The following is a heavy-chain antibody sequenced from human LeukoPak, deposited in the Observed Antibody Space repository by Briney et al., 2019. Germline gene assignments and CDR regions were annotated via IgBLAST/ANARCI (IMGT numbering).Heavy chain of an antibody. CDR3: ARDRGSSGRYGDAFDI. CDR1: GFTLSSYS. CDR2: ISSSSSYI. J-gene: IGHJ3*02. V-gene: IGHV3-21*01. D-gene: IGHD6-19*01. Sequence: GGSLRLSCAASGFTLSSYSMNWVRQAPGKGLEWVSSISSSSSYIYYADSVKGRFTISRDNAKNSLYLQMNSLRAEDTAVYYCARDRGSSGRYGDAFDIWGQGTMVTVSS.